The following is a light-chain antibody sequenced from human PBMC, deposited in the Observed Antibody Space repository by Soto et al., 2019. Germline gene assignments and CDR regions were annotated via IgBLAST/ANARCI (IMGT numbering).Light chain of an antibody. CDR1: QSVGTE. CDR2: DAS. J-gene: IGKJ5*01. Sequence: EIVLTQSPATLSLSPGERVTLSCRASQSVGTELAWYQQQPGQPPRIVIYDASNRATGIPARFSGSGSGTDFSLTISSLEPEDFAVYYCQQRSKWPLTFGQGTRLEIQ. CDR3: QQRSKWPLT. V-gene: IGKV3-11*01.